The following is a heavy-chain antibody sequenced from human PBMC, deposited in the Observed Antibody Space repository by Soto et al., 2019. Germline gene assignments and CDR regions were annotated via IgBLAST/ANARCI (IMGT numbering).Heavy chain of an antibody. CDR3: VREFAGGYFDY. Sequence: QVQLVQSGAEVKKPGASVKLSCKASGYTFTTYYIHWVRQAPGQGLEWMGILFPSGGSTNYAQKFRGRVTMTRDTSGSTVYMELSSLTSEDTAVYYCVREFAGGYFDYWGQGTLVTVSS. V-gene: IGHV1-46*01. CDR2: LFPSGGST. CDR1: GYTFTTYY. J-gene: IGHJ4*02.